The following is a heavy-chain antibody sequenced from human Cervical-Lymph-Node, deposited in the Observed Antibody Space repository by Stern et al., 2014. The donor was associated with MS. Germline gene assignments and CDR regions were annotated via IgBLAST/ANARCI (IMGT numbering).Heavy chain of an antibody. CDR1: GNTFSDYG. D-gene: IGHD2-2*01. CDR3: ARASPGNRRGQASNIVLVPDVTPYYYYGMDV. CDR2: TSPDGRQQ. J-gene: IGHJ6*02. Sequence: VQLVESGGGVVQPGRSLRLSCAASGNTFSDYGMHWVRQAPGKGLEWVAVTSPDGRQQYHADSVKGRFIISRDNSKNSLSLQMDSVRVEDTAVYYCARASPGNRRGQASNIVLVPDVTPYYYYGMDVWGQGTTVTVSS. V-gene: IGHV3-30*04.